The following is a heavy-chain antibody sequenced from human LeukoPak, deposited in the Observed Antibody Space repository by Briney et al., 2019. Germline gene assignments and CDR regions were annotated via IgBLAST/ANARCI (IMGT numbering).Heavy chain of an antibody. D-gene: IGHD5-18*01. CDR2: IYYSGST. CDR1: GGSISSSSYY. Sequence: SETLSLTCTVSGGSISSSSYYWGWIRQPPGTGLEWIGSIYYSGSTYYNPSLKSRVTISVDTSKNQFSLKLSSVTAADTAVYYCARRKGYADYWGQGTLVTVSS. CDR3: ARRKGYADY. V-gene: IGHV4-39*07. J-gene: IGHJ4*02.